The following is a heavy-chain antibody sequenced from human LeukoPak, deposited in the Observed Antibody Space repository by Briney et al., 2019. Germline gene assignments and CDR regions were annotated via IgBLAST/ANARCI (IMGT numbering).Heavy chain of an antibody. V-gene: IGHV1-46*01. CDR1: GYTFTSYY. D-gene: IGHD5-18*01. CDR2: INPSGGST. CDR3: ARAPKRAMASNWFDP. Sequence: ASVKVSCKASGYTFTSYYMHWVRQAPGQGLEWMGIINPSGGSTSYAQKFQGRVTMTRDMSTSTVYMELSSLRSEDTAVYYCARAPKRAMASNWFDPWGQGTLVTVSS. J-gene: IGHJ5*02.